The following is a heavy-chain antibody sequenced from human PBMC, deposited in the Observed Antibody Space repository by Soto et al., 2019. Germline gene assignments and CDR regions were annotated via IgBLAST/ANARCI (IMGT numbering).Heavy chain of an antibody. V-gene: IGHV3-15*01. CDR1: GCTFSKAL. J-gene: IGHJ4*02. CDR2: IKSKTEGGTT. D-gene: IGHD2-8*01. Sequence: GGPLRLRYAASGCTFSKALMTWVRQAPGKGLEWIGRIKSKTEGGTTDYAAPVKGRFTISRDDSKNTLYLQMNSLKSEDTAVYYCSGYCTNGVCYRDYWGQGTLVTVSS. CDR3: SGYCTNGVCYRDY.